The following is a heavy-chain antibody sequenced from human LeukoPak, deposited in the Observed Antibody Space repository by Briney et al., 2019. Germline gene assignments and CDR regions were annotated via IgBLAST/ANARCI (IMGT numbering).Heavy chain of an antibody. CDR2: IYHSGST. V-gene: IGHV4-38-2*02. CDR3: ARGSVDYVWGSYRTPFDY. Sequence: PSETLSLTCTVSGYSINSAYYWGWIRQPPGKGLEWIGSIYHSGSTYYNPSLKSRVTISVDTSKNQFSLKLSSVTAADTAVYYCARGSVDYVWGSYRTPFDYWGQGTLVTVSS. CDR1: GYSINSAYY. J-gene: IGHJ4*02. D-gene: IGHD3-16*02.